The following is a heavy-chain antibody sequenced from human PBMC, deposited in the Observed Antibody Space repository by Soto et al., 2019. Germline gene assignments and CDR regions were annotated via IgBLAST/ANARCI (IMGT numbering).Heavy chain of an antibody. CDR2: INHSGST. CDR1: GGSFSGYY. V-gene: IGHV4-34*01. D-gene: IGHD3-22*01. CDR3: ARVQNYYDSSGYPLY. J-gene: IGHJ4*02. Sequence: SETLSLTCAVYGGSFSGYYWSWIRQPPGKGLEWIGEINHSGSTNYNPSLKSRVTISVDTSKNQFSLKLSSVTAADTAVYYCARVQNYYDSSGYPLYWGQGTLVTVSS.